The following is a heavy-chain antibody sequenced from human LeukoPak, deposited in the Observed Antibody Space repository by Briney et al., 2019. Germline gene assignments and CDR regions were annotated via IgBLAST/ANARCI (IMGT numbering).Heavy chain of an antibody. CDR2: IYSGGST. CDR1: GFTVSSNY. Sequence: GGSLRLSCAASGFTVSSNYMSWVRQAPGKGLEWVSVIYSGGSTYYADSVKGRFTISRDNSKNTLYLQMNSLRAEDTAVYYCASSGDSSGYYPGAFDIWGQGTMVTVSS. J-gene: IGHJ3*02. V-gene: IGHV3-66*01. CDR3: ASSGDSSGYYPGAFDI. D-gene: IGHD3-22*01.